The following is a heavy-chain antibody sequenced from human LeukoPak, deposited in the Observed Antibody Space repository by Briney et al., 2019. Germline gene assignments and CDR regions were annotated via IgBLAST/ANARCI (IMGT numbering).Heavy chain of an antibody. CDR1: GGSFSGYY. CDR2: INHSGST. CDR3: ARDCYGSGSYYNVRKYYYYYMDV. V-gene: IGHV4-34*01. Sequence: SETLSLTCAVYGGSFSGYYWSWIRQPPGKGLEWIGEINHSGSTNYNPSLKSRVTISVDTSKNQFSLKLSSVTAADTAVYYCARDCYGSGSYYNVRKYYYYYMDVWGKGTTVTVSS. J-gene: IGHJ6*03. D-gene: IGHD3-10*01.